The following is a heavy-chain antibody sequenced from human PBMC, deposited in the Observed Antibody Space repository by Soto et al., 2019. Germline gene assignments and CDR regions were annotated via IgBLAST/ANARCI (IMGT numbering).Heavy chain of an antibody. CDR3: ARLWGWELAGRGYYGMDV. Sequence: PGESLKISCKGSGYSFTSYWIGWVRQMPGKGLEWMGIIYPGDSDTRYSPSFQGQVTISADKSISTAYLQWSSLKASDTAIYYCARLWGWELAGRGYYGMDVWGQGTTVTVSS. CDR1: GYSFTSYW. D-gene: IGHD1-26*01. V-gene: IGHV5-51*01. CDR2: IYPGDSDT. J-gene: IGHJ6*02.